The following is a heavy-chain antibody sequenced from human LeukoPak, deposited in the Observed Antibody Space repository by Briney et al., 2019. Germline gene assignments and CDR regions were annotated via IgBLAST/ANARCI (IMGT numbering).Heavy chain of an antibody. CDR3: ARGRIAVAGGRFDP. CDR1: GYTFTSYD. CDR2: MNPNSGNT. D-gene: IGHD6-19*01. V-gene: IGHV1-8*01. J-gene: IGHJ5*02. Sequence: ASVKVSCKASGYTFTSYDINWVRQATGQGLEWMGWMNPNSGNTGYAQKFQGRVTMTRNTSISTAYMELSSLRSEDTAVYYCARGRIAVAGGRFDPWGQGTLVTVSS.